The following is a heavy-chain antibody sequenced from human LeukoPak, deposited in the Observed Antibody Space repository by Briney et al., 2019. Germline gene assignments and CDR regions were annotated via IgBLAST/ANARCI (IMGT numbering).Heavy chain of an antibody. CDR2: INHSGST. CDR3: ARGGTMIVGGDAFDI. J-gene: IGHJ3*02. D-gene: IGHD3-22*01. V-gene: IGHV4-34*01. Sequence: PSETLSLICAVYGGSFSGYYWSWIRQPPGKGLEGSGEINHSGSTNYNPSLKRRVTISVDTSKNQFSLKLSSVTAADTAVYYCARGGTMIVGGDAFDIWGQGTMVTVSS. CDR1: GGSFSGYY.